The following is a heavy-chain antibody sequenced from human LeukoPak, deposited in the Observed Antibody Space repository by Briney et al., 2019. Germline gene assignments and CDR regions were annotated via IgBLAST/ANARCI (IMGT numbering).Heavy chain of an antibody. D-gene: IGHD2-21*02. Sequence: PGGSLRLSCAASGFTFSSYAMSWVRQAPGKGLEWVSAISGSGGSTYYADSVKGGFTISRDNSKNTLYLQMNSLRAEDTAVYYCAKDMSAYCGGDCYYDYWGQGTLVTVSS. CDR1: GFTFSSYA. CDR2: ISGSGGST. V-gene: IGHV3-23*01. J-gene: IGHJ4*02. CDR3: AKDMSAYCGGDCYYDY.